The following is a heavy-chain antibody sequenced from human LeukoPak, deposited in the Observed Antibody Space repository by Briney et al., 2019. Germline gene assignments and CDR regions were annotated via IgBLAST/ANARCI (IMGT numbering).Heavy chain of an antibody. CDR3: AKDRDFWSGYRYYFDY. J-gene: IGHJ4*02. D-gene: IGHD3-3*01. V-gene: IGHV3-30*02. Sequence: SVKGRFTISRDNSKNTLYLQMNSLRAEDTAVYYCAKDRDFWSGYRYYFDYWGQGTLVTVST.